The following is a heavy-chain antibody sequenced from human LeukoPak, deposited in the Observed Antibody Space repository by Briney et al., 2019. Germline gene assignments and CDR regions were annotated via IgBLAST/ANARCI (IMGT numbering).Heavy chain of an antibody. CDR1: GLTVSSNY. J-gene: IGHJ4*02. CDR3: ARDVNWGLTD. D-gene: IGHD7-27*01. Sequence: GGSLRLSCAASGLTVSSNYMNWVRQAPGKGLEWVSVIYSGGSTYYADSVKGRFTISRDNSRNTLYLQMNSLRAEDTAVYYCARDVNWGLTDWGQGTLVTVSS. CDR2: IYSGGST. V-gene: IGHV3-66*01.